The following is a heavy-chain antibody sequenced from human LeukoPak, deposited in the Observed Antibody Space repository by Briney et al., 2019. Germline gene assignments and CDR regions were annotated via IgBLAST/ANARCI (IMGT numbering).Heavy chain of an antibody. Sequence: PGGSLRLSCAASVFTFRGYAMSWVRQAPGKGLEWVLAISGSGTSTYYADSVKGRFTISRDNSKNTLYLQMNSLRAEDTAVYYCEGTYYYDSSDDYWGQGTLVTVSS. D-gene: IGHD3-22*01. CDR2: ISGSGTST. V-gene: IGHV3-23*01. CDR1: VFTFRGYA. J-gene: IGHJ4*02. CDR3: EGTYYYDSSDDY.